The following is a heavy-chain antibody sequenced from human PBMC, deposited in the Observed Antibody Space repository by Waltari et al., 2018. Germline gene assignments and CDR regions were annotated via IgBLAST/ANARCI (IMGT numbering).Heavy chain of an antibody. J-gene: IGHJ4*02. CDR2: ISSSSSTI. D-gene: IGHD4-17*01. CDR1: GFTFSSDS. CDR3: ARELDYADFDY. Sequence: EVQLVESGGGLVQPGGSLRLSCAASGFTFSSDSMNWVRQAPGKGLEWVSYISSSSSTIYYADSVKGRFTISRDNAKNSLYLQMNSLRAEDTSVYYCARELDYADFDYWGQGTLVTVSS. V-gene: IGHV3-48*04.